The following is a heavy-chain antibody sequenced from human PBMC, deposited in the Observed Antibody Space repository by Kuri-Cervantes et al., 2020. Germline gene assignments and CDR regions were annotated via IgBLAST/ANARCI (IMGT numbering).Heavy chain of an antibody. V-gene: IGHV3-9*01. J-gene: IGHJ4*02. D-gene: IGHD5-18*01. CDR1: GFTFDDYA. CDR3: ARERSGYSYGHKFYYFDY. Sequence: SLRLSCAASGFTFDDYAMHWVRQAPGKGLEWVSGISWNSGSIGYADSVKGRFTISRDNAKNSLYLQMNSLRAEDTAVYYCARERSGYSYGHKFYYFDYWGQGTLVTVSS. CDR2: ISWNSGSI.